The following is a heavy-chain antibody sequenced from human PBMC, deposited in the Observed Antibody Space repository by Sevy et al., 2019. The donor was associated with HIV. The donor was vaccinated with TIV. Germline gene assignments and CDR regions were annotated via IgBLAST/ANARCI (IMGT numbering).Heavy chain of an antibody. J-gene: IGHJ5*02. CDR1: GFTFSSHW. Sequence: GGSLRLSCAASGFTFSSHWMTWVRQAPGKGLEWVANIKQDGSDKYYVDSVKGRFTISRDNSKNSLSLQMNSLRVEDTVVYYCARGGAAISWGLGTLVTVSS. D-gene: IGHD3-3*01. CDR2: IKQDGSDK. CDR3: ARGGAAIS. V-gene: IGHV3-7*04.